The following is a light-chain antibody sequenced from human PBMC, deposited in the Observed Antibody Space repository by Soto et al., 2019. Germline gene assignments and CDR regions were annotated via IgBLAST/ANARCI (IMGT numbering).Light chain of an antibody. J-gene: IGLJ1*01. CDR2: DVS. CDR1: NSDVGGYNY. CDR3: SSYTSSGTRV. Sequence: QSALAQPASVSGSPGQSIAISCTGTNSDVGGYNYVSWYQQHPGKAPKLMIYDVSNRPSGVSNRFSGSKSGNTASLTISGLQAEDEADYYCSSYTSSGTRVFGTGTKVTV. V-gene: IGLV2-14*01.